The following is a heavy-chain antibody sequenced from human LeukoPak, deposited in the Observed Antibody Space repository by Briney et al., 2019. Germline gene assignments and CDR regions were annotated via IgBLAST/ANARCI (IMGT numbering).Heavy chain of an antibody. Sequence: ASVKVSCKASGYTFTSYYIHWVRQAPGQGLEWMGIINPIGGTTDYAQKFQGRVTMTRDTSISTAYMELSRLRSDDTAVYYCARDEGAWGAFQTGTASEWGQGTLVTVSS. V-gene: IGHV1-46*01. CDR2: INPIGGTT. J-gene: IGHJ4*02. D-gene: IGHD7-27*01. CDR3: ARDEGAWGAFQTGTASE. CDR1: GYTFTSYY.